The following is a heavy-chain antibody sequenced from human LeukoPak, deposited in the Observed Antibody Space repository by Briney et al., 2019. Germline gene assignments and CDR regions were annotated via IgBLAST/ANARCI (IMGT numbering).Heavy chain of an antibody. CDR3: AKRARLRYFDWSPYFDY. J-gene: IGHJ4*02. CDR2: INHSGST. CDR1: GGSFSGYY. Sequence: SETLSLTCAVHGGSFSGYYWSWIRQPPGKGLEWIGEINHSGSTNYNPSLKSRVTISVDTSKNQFSLKLSSVTAADTAVHYCAKRARLRYFDWSPYFDYWGQGTLVTVSS. D-gene: IGHD3-9*01. V-gene: IGHV4-34*01.